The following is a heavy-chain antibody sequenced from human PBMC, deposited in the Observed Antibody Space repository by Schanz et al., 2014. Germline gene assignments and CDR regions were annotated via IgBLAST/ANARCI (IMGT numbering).Heavy chain of an antibody. CDR3: AKDHAGSDILTALGN. J-gene: IGHJ4*02. CDR2: ISGSGGST. V-gene: IGHV3-23*04. D-gene: IGHD3-9*01. Sequence: VQLVESGGGLVKPGGSLRLSCAASGFTFSSYTMNWVRQAPGKGLEWVSAISGSGGSTYDADSVKGRFTISRDNSKNTLYLQMNSLRAEDTAVYYCAKDHAGSDILTALGNWGQGTLVTVSS. CDR1: GFTFSSYT.